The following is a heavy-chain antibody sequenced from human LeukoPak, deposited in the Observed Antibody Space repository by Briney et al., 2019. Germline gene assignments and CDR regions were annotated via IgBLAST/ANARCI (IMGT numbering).Heavy chain of an antibody. CDR2: IYYSGST. J-gene: IGHJ5*02. CDR1: GGSISSSSYY. Sequence: PSETLSLTCTVSGGSISSSSYYWGWIRQPPGKGVEWIGSIYYSGSTYYNPSLKSRVTISVDTSKNQFSLKLSSVTAADTAVYYCARESPPSPNWFDPWGQGTLVTVSS. V-gene: IGHV4-39*07. CDR3: ARESPPSPNWFDP.